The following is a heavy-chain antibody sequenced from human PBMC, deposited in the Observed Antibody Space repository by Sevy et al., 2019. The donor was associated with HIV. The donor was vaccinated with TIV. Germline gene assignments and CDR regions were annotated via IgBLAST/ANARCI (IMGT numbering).Heavy chain of an antibody. D-gene: IGHD3-22*01. J-gene: IGHJ4*02. Sequence: SETLSLTCTVSGDSISSSSYYWTWIRQPAGKGLEWIGRIYTSGSPDYNPSLKSRVTMSVDTSKNQFSLKLSSVTAADTAVYYCVGSNDYYDTSGDFQRLTDYWGQGTLVTVSS. CDR3: VGSNDYYDTSGDFQRLTDY. V-gene: IGHV4-61*02. CDR1: GDSISSSSYY. CDR2: IYTSGSP.